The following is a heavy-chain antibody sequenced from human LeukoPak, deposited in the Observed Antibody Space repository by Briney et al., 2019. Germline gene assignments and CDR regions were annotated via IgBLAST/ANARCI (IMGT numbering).Heavy chain of an antibody. D-gene: IGHD3-22*01. CDR2: ISSSSSTI. CDR1: GFTFSSYS. V-gene: IGHV3-48*04. J-gene: IGHJ4*02. CDR3: ARILFYESSAYRPPDY. Sequence: GGSLRLSCAASGFTFSSYSMNWVRQAPGKGLEWVSYISSSSSTIYYADSVKGRFTISRDNAKNSLYLQMNSLRAEDTAVYYCARILFYESSAYRPPDYWGQGTLVTVSS.